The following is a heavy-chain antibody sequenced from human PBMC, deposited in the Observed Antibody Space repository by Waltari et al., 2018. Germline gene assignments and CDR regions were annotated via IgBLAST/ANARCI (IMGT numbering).Heavy chain of an antibody. CDR1: GFPFSSYE. V-gene: IGHV3-48*03. CDR3: ARVSAGNARYYFDY. Sequence: EVQLVESGGGLVQPGGSLRLSCAASGFPFSSYELNWVSQAPGKGLEWVSYISSSGSTIYYADSVKGRFTISRDNAKNSLYLQMNSLRAEDTAVYYCARVSAGNARYYFDYWGQGTLVTVSS. J-gene: IGHJ4*02. CDR2: ISSSGSTI.